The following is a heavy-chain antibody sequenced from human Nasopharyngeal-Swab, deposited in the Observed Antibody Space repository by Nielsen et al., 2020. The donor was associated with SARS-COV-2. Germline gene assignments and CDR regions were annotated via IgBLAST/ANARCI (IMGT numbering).Heavy chain of an antibody. CDR3: ARAGDRFGELLFFDY. V-gene: IGHV1-18*01. D-gene: IGHD3-10*01. Sequence: WGRQAPGHGVEWMGWISAYNGNTNYAQKLQGRVTMTTDTSTGTAYMELRSLRSDDTAVYYCARAGDRFGELLFFDYWGQGNLVTVSS. CDR2: ISAYNGNT. J-gene: IGHJ4*02.